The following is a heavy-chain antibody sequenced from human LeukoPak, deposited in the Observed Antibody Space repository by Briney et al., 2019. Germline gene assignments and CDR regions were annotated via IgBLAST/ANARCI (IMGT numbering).Heavy chain of an antibody. V-gene: IGHV1-46*01. CDR2: INPSGGST. CDR3: ARALGYSYGTYYMDV. D-gene: IGHD5-18*01. CDR1: GYTFTSYY. J-gene: IGHJ6*03. Sequence: ASVKVSCKASGYTFTSYYMHWVRQAPGQGLEWMGIINPSGGSTSYAQKFQGRVTMTRDMSTSTVYMELSSLRSEDTAVYYCARALGYSYGTYYMDVWGKGTTVTVSS.